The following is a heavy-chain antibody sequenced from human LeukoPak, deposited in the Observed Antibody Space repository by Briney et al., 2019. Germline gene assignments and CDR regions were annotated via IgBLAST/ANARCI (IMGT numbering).Heavy chain of an antibody. CDR3: ARLVTTVEIDAFDI. V-gene: IGHV5-51*01. Sequence: GESLKISCKGSGYSFTSYWFGWVWQMPGQGLEWVGIIYPGDSDPRYIPSFQGQVTISADKSTSTAYLQWSSLKASDTAIYYCARLVTTVEIDAFDIWGQGTIVTVSS. CDR2: IYPGDSDP. J-gene: IGHJ3*02. CDR1: GYSFTSYW. D-gene: IGHD4-23*01.